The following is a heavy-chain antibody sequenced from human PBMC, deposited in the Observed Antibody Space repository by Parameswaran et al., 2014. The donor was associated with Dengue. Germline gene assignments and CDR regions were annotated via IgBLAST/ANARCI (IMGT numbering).Heavy chain of an antibody. D-gene: IGHD2-2*01. V-gene: IGHV1-46*01. CDR2: INPSGGST. Sequence: WVRQAPGQGLEWMGIINPSGGSTSYAQKFQGRVTMTRDTSTSTVYMELSSLRSEDTAVYYCARVGKVVVPAAIKAFDYWGQGTLVTVSS. J-gene: IGHJ4*02. CDR3: ARVGKVVVPAAIKAFDY.